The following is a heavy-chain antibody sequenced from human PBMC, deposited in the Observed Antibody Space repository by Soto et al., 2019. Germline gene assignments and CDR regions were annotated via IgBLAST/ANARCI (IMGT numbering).Heavy chain of an antibody. CDR2: ISAYNGNT. Sequence: QVQLVQSGAEVKKPGASVKISCKASGYTFTSYGISWVRQAPGQGLEWMGWISAYNGNTNYAQKLQGRVTMTTDTLVGAAYMELRSLRSDDTAVYYCARGHSLLVGNNWFDPWGQGTLVTVSS. CDR3: ARGHSLLVGNNWFDP. J-gene: IGHJ5*02. D-gene: IGHD6-13*01. CDR1: GYTFTSYG. V-gene: IGHV1-18*01.